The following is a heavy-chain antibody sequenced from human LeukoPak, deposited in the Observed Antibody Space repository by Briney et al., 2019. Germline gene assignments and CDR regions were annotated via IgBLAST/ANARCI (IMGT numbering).Heavy chain of an antibody. CDR3: ARRAGAYSHPYDY. V-gene: IGHV3-11*01. Sequence: GGSLRLSCAASGFTFSDYYMSWVRQAPGKGLEWVSYISSSGSTIHYADSVRGRFTISRDNAKKSLYLQMNSLRAEDTAVYYCARRAGAYSHPYDYWGQGTLVTVSS. CDR1: GFTFSDYY. CDR2: ISSSGSTI. J-gene: IGHJ4*02. D-gene: IGHD4/OR15-4a*01.